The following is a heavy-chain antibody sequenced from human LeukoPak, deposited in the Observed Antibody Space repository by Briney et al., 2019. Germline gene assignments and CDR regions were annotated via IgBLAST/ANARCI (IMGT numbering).Heavy chain of an antibody. D-gene: IGHD6-19*01. J-gene: IGHJ6*03. Sequence: GGSLRLSCVASGFTFSSYWINWVRQAPGKGLEWVANIKQDGNNKNYMDSVKGRFTISRDNAENSLYLQMNSLRAEDTAVYYCAREALCSGTNYYYSYMDIWGKGTTVTVSS. V-gene: IGHV3-7*01. CDR2: IKQDGNNK. CDR3: AREALCSGTNYYYSYMDI. CDR1: GFTFSSYW.